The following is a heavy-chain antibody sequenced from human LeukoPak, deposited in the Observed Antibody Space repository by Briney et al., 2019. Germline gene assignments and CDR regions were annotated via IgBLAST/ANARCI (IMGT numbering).Heavy chain of an antibody. J-gene: IGHJ1*01. D-gene: IGHD6-19*01. V-gene: IGHV3-33*01. CDR3: ARDLGSSGWPEYFQH. CDR1: GFTFSSYG. Sequence: GGPLRLSCAASGFTFSSYGMHWVRQAPGKGLEWVAVIWYDGSNKYYADSVKGRFTISRDNSKNTLYLQMNSLRAEDTAVYYCARDLGSSGWPEYFQHWGQGTLVTVSS. CDR2: IWYDGSNK.